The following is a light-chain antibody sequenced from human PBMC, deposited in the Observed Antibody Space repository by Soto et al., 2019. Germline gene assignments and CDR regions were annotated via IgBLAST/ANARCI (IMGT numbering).Light chain of an antibody. Sequence: QSVLTQPRSVSGSPGQSVTISCTGTSSDVGGYNYVSWYQQHPGKAPKLMIYDVSKRPSGVPDRFSGSKSGNTASLTISGLQAEDEADYYCSSYAGSRFVFGTGTKLTVL. CDR3: SSYAGSRFV. J-gene: IGLJ1*01. V-gene: IGLV2-11*01. CDR2: DVS. CDR1: SSDVGGYNY.